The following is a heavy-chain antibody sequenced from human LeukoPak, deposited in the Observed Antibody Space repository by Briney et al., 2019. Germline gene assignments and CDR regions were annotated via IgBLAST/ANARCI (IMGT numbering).Heavy chain of an antibody. V-gene: IGHV3-23*01. Sequence: AGGSLRLSCAASGFTFSSYAMSWVRQAPGEGLEWVSIISTSGGGTYYAQSVEGRFTISRDNSKNTLYLQLNSLRAEDTAVYYCCQEDYGSGSPEWGQGTLVTVSS. CDR3: CQEDYGSGSPE. J-gene: IGHJ4*02. D-gene: IGHD3-10*01. CDR2: ISTSGGGT. CDR1: GFTFSSYA.